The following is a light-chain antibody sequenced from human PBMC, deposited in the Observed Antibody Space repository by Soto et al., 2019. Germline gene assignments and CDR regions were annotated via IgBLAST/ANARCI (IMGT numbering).Light chain of an antibody. Sequence: LIHPGGSRSLSTGERVTLSCRASQSVTTRLAWYQHKPGQAPRLLMSGASSRASGVPVRFSGSGSGTDFTLTISRLEPEDFALYCCQQYGGSLITFCLLTR. CDR3: QQYGGSLIT. CDR2: GAS. V-gene: IGKV3-20*01. CDR1: QSVTTR. J-gene: IGKJ5*01.